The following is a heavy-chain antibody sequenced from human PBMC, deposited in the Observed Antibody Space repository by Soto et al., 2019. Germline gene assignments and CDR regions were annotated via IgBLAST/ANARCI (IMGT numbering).Heavy chain of an antibody. Sequence: SETLSLTCTFSVFSIISYYCSWILQPAGKGLEWIGRIYTSGSTNYNPSLKSRVTMSVDKSKNQFSLKLSSVTAADTALYYCARDRDGDFEYWGQGKMVXV. CDR2: IYTSGST. V-gene: IGHV4-4*07. CDR3: ARDRDGDFEY. J-gene: IGHJ4*02. CDR1: VFSIISYY. D-gene: IGHD4-17*01.